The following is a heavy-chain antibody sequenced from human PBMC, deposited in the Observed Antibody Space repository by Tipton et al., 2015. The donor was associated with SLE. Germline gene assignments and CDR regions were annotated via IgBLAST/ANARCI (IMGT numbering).Heavy chain of an antibody. V-gene: IGHV4-4*07. CDR1: GGSISNYY. J-gene: IGHJ3*02. CDR2: VYSSGTT. Sequence: LRLSCTVSGGSISNYYWNWIRQPAGKGLEWIGRVYSSGTTNYNSSLKSRVTISVDTSKNQFSLKLSSVTAADTAVYYCARDGGSSWSLDAFDTWGQGTMVTVSS. CDR3: ARDGGSSWSLDAFDT. D-gene: IGHD6-13*01.